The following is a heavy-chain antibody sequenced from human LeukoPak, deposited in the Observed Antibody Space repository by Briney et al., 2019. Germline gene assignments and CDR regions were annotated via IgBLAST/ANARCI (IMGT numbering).Heavy chain of an antibody. D-gene: IGHD2-15*01. CDR2: INPNSGGT. Sequence: GASVKVSCKASGYTFTGYYMHWVRQAPGQGLEWMGRINPNSGGTNYAQKFQGRVTMTRDTSISTAYMELSRLRSDDTAVYYCARASDLLDYYYGMDVRGQGTTVTVSS. J-gene: IGHJ6*02. V-gene: IGHV1-2*06. CDR3: ARASDLLDYYYGMDV. CDR1: GYTFTGYY.